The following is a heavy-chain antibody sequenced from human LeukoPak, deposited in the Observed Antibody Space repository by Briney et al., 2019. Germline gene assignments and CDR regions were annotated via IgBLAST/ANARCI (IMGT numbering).Heavy chain of an antibody. CDR2: ISGGST. Sequence: SGGSLRLSCAASGFTVSSNEMSWVRQAPGKGLEWVSSISGGSTYYADSRKGRFTISRDNSKNTLHLQMNSLRAEDTAVYYCARETSDAFDIWGQGTMVTVSS. V-gene: IGHV3-38-3*01. CDR3: ARETSDAFDI. D-gene: IGHD2-2*01. CDR1: GFTVSSNE. J-gene: IGHJ3*02.